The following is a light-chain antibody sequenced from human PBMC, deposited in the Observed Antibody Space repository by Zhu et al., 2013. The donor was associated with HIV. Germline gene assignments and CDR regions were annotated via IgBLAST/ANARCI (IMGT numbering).Light chain of an antibody. CDR3: QQYDSSPLT. J-gene: IGKJ4*01. CDR1: QTLNSPY. Sequence: DIVLTQSPGTLSLSPGERATLSCRATQTLNSPYLAWYQQKPGQAPRLLIFGASSRASGIPDRFSGSGSGTDFTLTISRLEPEDFAVYYCQQYDSSPLTFGGGTKVEI. CDR2: GAS. V-gene: IGKV3-20*01.